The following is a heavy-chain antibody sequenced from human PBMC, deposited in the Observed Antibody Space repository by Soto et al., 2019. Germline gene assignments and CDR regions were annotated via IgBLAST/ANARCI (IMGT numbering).Heavy chain of an antibody. D-gene: IGHD1-26*01. CDR1: GGTFSSYA. V-gene: IGHV1-69*12. J-gene: IGHJ6*02. Sequence: QVQLVQSGAEVKKPGSSVKVSCKASGGTFSSYAISWVRQAPGQGLEWMGGIIPIFGTADYAQKFQGRVTITADESTSTAYMELSSLRSEDTAGYYCASHSGSAPEGRYYYGMDVWGQGTTVTVSS. CDR3: ASHSGSAPEGRYYYGMDV. CDR2: IIPIFGTA.